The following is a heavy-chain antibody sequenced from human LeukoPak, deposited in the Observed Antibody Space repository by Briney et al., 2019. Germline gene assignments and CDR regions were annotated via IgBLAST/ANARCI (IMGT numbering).Heavy chain of an antibody. D-gene: IGHD1-1*01. J-gene: IGHJ5*02. CDR3: ASSETGWFDP. Sequence: DPSQTLSLTCAVSGGSISSGGYSWRWLRQPPGKGLEWIGYIYHSGSTYYNPSLKSRVTISVDRSKNQFSLKLSSVTAADTAVYYCASSETGWFDPWGQGTLVTVSS. CDR2: IYHSGST. V-gene: IGHV4-30-2*01. CDR1: GGSISSGGYS.